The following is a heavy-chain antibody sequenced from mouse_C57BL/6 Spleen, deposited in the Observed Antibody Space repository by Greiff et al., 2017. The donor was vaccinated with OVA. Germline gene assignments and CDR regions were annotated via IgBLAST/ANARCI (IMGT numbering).Heavy chain of an antibody. V-gene: IGHV1-42*01. CDR3: ARKLFDY. J-gene: IGHJ2*01. CDR1: GYSFTGYY. Sequence: EVQLQQSGPELVKPGASVKISCKASGYSFTGYYMNWVKQSPEKSLEWIGEINPSTGGTTYNQKFKAKATLTVDNSSSTAYMQLKSLTSEDSAVYYCARKLFDYWGQGTTLTVSS. CDR2: INPSTGGT.